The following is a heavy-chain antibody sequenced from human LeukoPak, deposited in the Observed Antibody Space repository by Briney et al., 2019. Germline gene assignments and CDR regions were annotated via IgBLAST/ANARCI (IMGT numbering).Heavy chain of an antibody. V-gene: IGHV4-39*01. CDR1: GGSISSSSYY. D-gene: IGHD3-22*01. Sequence: SETLSLTCTVSGGSISSSSYYWGWIRQPPGKGLEWIGSIYYSGSTYYNPSLKSRVTISVDTSKNQFSLKLSSVTAADTAVYYCARPLEYCYDSSGYHLDAFDIWGQGTMVTVSS. CDR3: ARPLEYCYDSSGYHLDAFDI. J-gene: IGHJ3*02. CDR2: IYYSGST.